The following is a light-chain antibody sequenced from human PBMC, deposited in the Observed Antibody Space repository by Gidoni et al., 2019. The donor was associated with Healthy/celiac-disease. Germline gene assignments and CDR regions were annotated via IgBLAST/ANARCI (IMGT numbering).Light chain of an antibody. CDR2: RNN. CDR1: SSYIGSNY. J-gene: IGLJ1*01. Sequence: QSVLTQPPSASGTPGQRVTISCSGSSSYIGSNYVYWYQQHPGTAPKLHIYRNNQLPSGVPDRFSCSKSGTSAALAISGLRTEDEADYYCAAWNDSLSGPDYVFGTGTKVTVL. V-gene: IGLV1-47*01. CDR3: AAWNDSLSGPDYV.